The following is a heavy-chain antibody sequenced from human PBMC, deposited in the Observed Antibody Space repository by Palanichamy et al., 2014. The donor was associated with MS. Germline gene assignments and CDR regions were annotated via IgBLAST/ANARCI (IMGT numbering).Heavy chain of an antibody. CDR2: INSDGSST. V-gene: IGHV3-74*01. D-gene: IGHD3-22*01. CDR1: GFTFSTYW. J-gene: IGHJ6*02. CDR3: TRENYYDSSGYYGVGPTNYGMDV. Sequence: EVQLVESGGGLVQPGGSLRLSCAAPGFTFSTYWMHWVRQAPGKGLVWVSRINSDGSSTRYADSVKGRFTISRDNAKNTLYLQMKSLRTEDTAVYYCTRENYYDSSGYYGVGPTNYGMDVWGQGTTVTVSS.